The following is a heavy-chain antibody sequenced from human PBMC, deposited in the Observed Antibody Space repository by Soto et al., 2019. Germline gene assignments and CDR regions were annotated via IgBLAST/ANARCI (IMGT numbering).Heavy chain of an antibody. CDR3: AKGGWYTSSSRSDC. CDR2: MSYDGRNQ. Sequence: VAVMSYDGRNQYCADSVKGRFTVSRDSSKSTLYLQMNSLRTEDAAVYYCAKGGWYTSSSRSDCWGQGTLVTVSS. J-gene: IGHJ4*02. D-gene: IGHD6-6*01. V-gene: IGHV3-30*18.